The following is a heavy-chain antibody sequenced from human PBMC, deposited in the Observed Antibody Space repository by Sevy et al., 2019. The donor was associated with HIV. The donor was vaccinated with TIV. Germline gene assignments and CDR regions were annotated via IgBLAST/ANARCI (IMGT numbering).Heavy chain of an antibody. CDR2: VSYTGST. CDR1: GGSITSSGYY. Sequence: SETLSLTCLISGGSITSSGYYWGWIRQPPGKALEYIGTVSYTGSTYFNPSLESRVTMSVDTSKNHFSLTLSSVTAADTAVYYCARGPPGRTEFWGQGTLVTVSS. J-gene: IGHJ4*02. CDR3: ARGPPGRTEF. D-gene: IGHD1-1*01. V-gene: IGHV4-39*02.